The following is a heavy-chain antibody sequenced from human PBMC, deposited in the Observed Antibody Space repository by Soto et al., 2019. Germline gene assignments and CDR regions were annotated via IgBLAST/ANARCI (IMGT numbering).Heavy chain of an antibody. D-gene: IGHD2-2*01. Sequence: RTLXNPTQTITLTCTFAWFSLSTSGMCVSWIRQPPGKALEWLARIDWDDDRYYSTSLKTRLTISKDTSKNQVVLTMTNMDPVDTATYYCARTLYCSSTTCYYFDYWGLGTLVTVSS. CDR3: ARTLYCSSTTCYYFDY. CDR1: WFSLSTSGMC. J-gene: IGHJ4*02. CDR2: IDWDDDR. V-gene: IGHV2-70*11.